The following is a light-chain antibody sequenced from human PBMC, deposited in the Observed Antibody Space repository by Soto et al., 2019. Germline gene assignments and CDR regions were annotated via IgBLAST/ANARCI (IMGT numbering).Light chain of an antibody. Sequence: DIQMTQSPSSVSASVGDTVTITCRASQGLKFLAWYQQKPGKAPRLLIYEATNLQSGVPPRFSGSGSGTDFTLTITSLQREDLATYYCQQYYGLPPLTFGQGTRLEI. CDR3: QQYYGLPPLT. CDR2: EAT. J-gene: IGKJ5*01. CDR1: QGLKF. V-gene: IGKV1-12*01.